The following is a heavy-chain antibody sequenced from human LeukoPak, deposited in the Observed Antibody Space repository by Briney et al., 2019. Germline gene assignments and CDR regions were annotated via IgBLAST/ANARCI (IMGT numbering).Heavy chain of an antibody. CDR2: IYYSGST. D-gene: IGHD6-19*01. Sequence: PSQTLSLTCTVSGGSISSSSYYWGWIRQPPGKGLEWIGSIYYSGSTYYNPSLKSRVTISVDTSKNQFSLKLSSVTAADTAVYYCAGSVAGTHYYYYYYMDVRGKGTTVTVSS. V-gene: IGHV4-39*07. CDR3: AGSVAGTHYYYYYYMDV. CDR1: GGSISSSSYY. J-gene: IGHJ6*03.